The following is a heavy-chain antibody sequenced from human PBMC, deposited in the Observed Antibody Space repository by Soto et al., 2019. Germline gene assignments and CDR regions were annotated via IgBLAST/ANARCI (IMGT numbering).Heavy chain of an antibody. CDR3: ARVRGREAVAGTVGY. Sequence: QVQLVQSGAEVKKPGASVKVSCKASGYTFTSSGITWVRKAPGPGLVWMGWISAYNGNTNYAQKLQGRVTMTTDTSTSTAYMELRSLRSDDTAVYYCARVRGREAVAGTVGYWGQGTLVTVSS. CDR2: ISAYNGNT. J-gene: IGHJ4*02. V-gene: IGHV1-18*04. CDR1: GYTFTSSG. D-gene: IGHD6-19*01.